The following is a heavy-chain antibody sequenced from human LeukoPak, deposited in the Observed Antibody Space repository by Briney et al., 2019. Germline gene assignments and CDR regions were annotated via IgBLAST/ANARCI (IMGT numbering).Heavy chain of an antibody. CDR3: ARGGSYSAAFDY. D-gene: IGHD1-26*01. V-gene: IGHV3-7*01. CDR2: IKQDGSEK. J-gene: IGHJ4*02. Sequence: GGSLRLSCAASGFTFSSYAMSWVRQAPGEGLEWVANIKQDGSEKYYVDSVKGRFTISRDNAKNSLYLQMNSLRAEDTAVYYCARGGSYSAAFDYWGQGTLVTVSS. CDR1: GFTFSSYA.